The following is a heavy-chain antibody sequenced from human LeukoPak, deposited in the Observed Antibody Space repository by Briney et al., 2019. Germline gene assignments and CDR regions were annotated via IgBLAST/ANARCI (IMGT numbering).Heavy chain of an antibody. Sequence: GGSLRLSCAASGFTFSNYAMRWVRQAPGKGLEWVSGISGSGGRTYYADSVKGRFTISRDNSKNTLYLQMNSLRADDTAVYYCAKDAVTALAGYYYYMDVWGKGTMVTVSS. CDR2: ISGSGGRT. D-gene: IGHD6-19*01. V-gene: IGHV3-23*01. CDR1: GFTFSNYA. J-gene: IGHJ6*03. CDR3: AKDAVTALAGYYYYMDV.